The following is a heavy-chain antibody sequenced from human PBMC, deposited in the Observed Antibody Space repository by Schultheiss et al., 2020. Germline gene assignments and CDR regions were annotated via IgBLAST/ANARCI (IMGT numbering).Heavy chain of an antibody. V-gene: IGHV4-39*01. CDR3: ARILRYFDWLRSYYMDV. CDR1: GGSINSSTYY. CDR2: VDYTGNT. J-gene: IGHJ6*03. D-gene: IGHD3-9*01. Sequence: SETLSLTCTVSGGSINSSTYYWGWIRQPPGKGLEWIGSVDYTGNTYYKASLKSRLTISVDTSKNQFSLRLSSVTAADTAVYYCARILRYFDWLRSYYMDVWGKGTTVTVSS.